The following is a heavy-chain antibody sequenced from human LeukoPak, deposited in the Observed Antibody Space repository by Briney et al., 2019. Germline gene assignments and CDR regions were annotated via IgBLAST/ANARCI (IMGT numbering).Heavy chain of an antibody. CDR3: TTAYCGGDCYSNWFDP. CDR1: GFTFGDYA. J-gene: IGHJ5*02. V-gene: IGHV3-49*03. Sequence: GGSLILSCTASGFTFGDYAMSWFRQAPGKGLEWVGFIRSKAYGGTTEYAASVKGRFTISRDDSKSIAYLQMNSLKTEDTAVYYCTTAYCGGDCYSNWFDPWGQGTLVTVSS. D-gene: IGHD2-21*02. CDR2: IRSKAYGGTT.